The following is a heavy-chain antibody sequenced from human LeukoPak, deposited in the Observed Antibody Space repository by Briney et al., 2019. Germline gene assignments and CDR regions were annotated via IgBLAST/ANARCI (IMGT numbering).Heavy chain of an antibody. CDR1: GGSISSSSYY. CDR2: FYYSGST. CDR3: ARLGYCSGGSCYFGYFFDY. J-gene: IGHJ4*02. V-gene: IGHV4-39*01. D-gene: IGHD2-15*01. Sequence: SETLSLTCTVSGGSISSSSYYWGWIRQPPGKGLVWIGSFYYSGSTYYNPSLKSRVTISVDTSKNQFSLKLSSVTAADTAVYYCARLGYCSGGSCYFGYFFDYRGQGALVTVSS.